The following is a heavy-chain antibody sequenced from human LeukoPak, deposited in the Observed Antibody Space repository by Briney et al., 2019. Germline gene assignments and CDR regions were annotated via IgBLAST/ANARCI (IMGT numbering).Heavy chain of an antibody. Sequence: GGSLRLSCAASGFTFSSYWMHWVRQAPGKGLVWFSRINSDGSSTSYADSVKGRFTISRDNAKNTLYLQMNSLRAEDTAVYYCARDPATANFDYWGQGTLVTVSS. CDR2: INSDGSST. J-gene: IGHJ4*02. D-gene: IGHD4-17*01. CDR1: GFTFSSYW. CDR3: ARDPATANFDY. V-gene: IGHV3-74*01.